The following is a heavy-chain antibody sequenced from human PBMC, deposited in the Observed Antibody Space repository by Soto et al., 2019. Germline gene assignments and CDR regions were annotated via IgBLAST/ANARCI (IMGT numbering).Heavy chain of an antibody. CDR3: ARDRVPTNYSDTTDQDS. CDR2: ISAYNGNT. CDR1: GYTFTSYG. D-gene: IGHD3-22*01. V-gene: IGHV1-18*01. J-gene: IGHJ4*02. Sequence: ASVKVSCKASGYTFTSYGISWVRQAPGEGLEWMGWISAYNGNTNYAQKLQGRVTMTTDTSTSTAYMELRSLRSDDTAVYYCARDRVPTNYSDTTDQDSWGQGTLVTVSS.